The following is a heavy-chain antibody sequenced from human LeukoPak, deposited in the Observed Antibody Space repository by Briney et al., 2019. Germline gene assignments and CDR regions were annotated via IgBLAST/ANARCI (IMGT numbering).Heavy chain of an antibody. CDR2: IYYSGST. Sequence: PSETLSLTCTVSGGSISSYYWSWIRQPPGKGLEWIGYIYYSGSTNYNPSLKSRVTISVDTSKNQFSLKLSFVTAADTAVYYCARSTISGIWFDPWGQGTLVTVSS. CDR1: GGSISSYY. J-gene: IGHJ5*02. D-gene: IGHD3-3*01. CDR3: ARSTISGIWFDP. V-gene: IGHV4-59*01.